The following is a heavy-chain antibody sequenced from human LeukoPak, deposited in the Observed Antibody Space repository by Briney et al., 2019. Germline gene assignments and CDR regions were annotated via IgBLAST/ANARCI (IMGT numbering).Heavy chain of an antibody. CDR1: GGTFSSYA. D-gene: IGHD6-19*01. Sequence: GASVKVSCTASGGTFSSYAISWVRQAPGQGLEWMGGIIPIFGTANYAQKFQGRVTITADESTSTAYMELSSLRSEDTAVYYCASRPSRGSGWYGDRGYYFDYWGQGTLVTVSS. J-gene: IGHJ4*02. CDR3: ASRPSRGSGWYGDRGYYFDY. V-gene: IGHV1-69*13. CDR2: IIPIFGTA.